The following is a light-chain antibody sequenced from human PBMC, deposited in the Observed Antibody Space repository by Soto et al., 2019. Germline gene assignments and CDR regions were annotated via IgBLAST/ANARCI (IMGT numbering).Light chain of an antibody. V-gene: IGLV2-14*03. J-gene: IGLJ1*01. CDR3: SSFITSNTYV. CDR1: NSDIGAFDY. CDR2: DVG. Sequence: QSALTQPASVSGSPGQSITISCTGTNSDIGAFDYVSWYQQHPGQVPKLIIRDVGDRPSGVSDRFSGSKSGNTASLTISGLQTEDEADYYCSSFITSNTYVFGTGTKVTVL.